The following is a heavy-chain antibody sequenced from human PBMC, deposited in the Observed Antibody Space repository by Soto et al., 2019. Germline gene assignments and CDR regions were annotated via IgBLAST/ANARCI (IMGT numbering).Heavy chain of an antibody. D-gene: IGHD2-15*01. CDR1: GGTFSSYA. J-gene: IGHJ5*02. V-gene: IGHV1-69*01. Sequence: QVQLVQSGAEVKKPGSSVKVSCKASGGTFSSYAISWVRQAPGQGLEWMGGIIPIFGTANYAQKFQGRVTITADESTSTAYMELSSLRSEDTAVYYCASYICSGGSCYPNWFDPWGQGTLVTVSS. CDR2: IIPIFGTA. CDR3: ASYICSGGSCYPNWFDP.